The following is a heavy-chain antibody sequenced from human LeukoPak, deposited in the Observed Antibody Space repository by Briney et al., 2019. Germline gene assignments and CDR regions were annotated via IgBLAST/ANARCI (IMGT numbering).Heavy chain of an antibody. CDR2: ISSNGGST. CDR1: GFTFSSYA. J-gene: IGHJ4*02. Sequence: GGSLRLSCSASGFTFSSYAMHWVRQAPGKGLEYVSAISSNGGSTYYADSVKGRFSISRDNSKNTLYLQMNSLRAEDAAVYYCARGRIYYSDYWGQGTLVTVSS. V-gene: IGHV3-64*04. CDR3: ARGRIYYSDY. D-gene: IGHD1-14*01.